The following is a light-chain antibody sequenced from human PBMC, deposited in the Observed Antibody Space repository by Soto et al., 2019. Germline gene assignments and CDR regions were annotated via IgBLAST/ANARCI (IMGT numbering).Light chain of an antibody. CDR1: QGIRNY. V-gene: IGKV1-27*01. CDR3: QQYYSYPWT. Sequence: DIQMTQSPSALSASVGDRVTITCRASQGIRNYLAWYQQKPGKVPKVLIYAASTLQSGVTSRFSGSGTGTDFTLTISCLQSEDFATYYCQQYYSYPWTFGQGTKVDIK. CDR2: AAS. J-gene: IGKJ1*01.